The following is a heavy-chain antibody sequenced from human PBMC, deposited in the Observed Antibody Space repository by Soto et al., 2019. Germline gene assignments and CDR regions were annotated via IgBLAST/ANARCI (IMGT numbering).Heavy chain of an antibody. D-gene: IGHD5-18*01. CDR2: IKQDGSEK. CDR3: AREGAGYSYGYDY. V-gene: IGHV3-7*01. CDR1: GFTFSSYW. Sequence: ESGGGLVQPGGSLRLSCAASGFTFSSYWMSWVRQAPGKGLEWVANIKQDGSEKYYVDSVKGRFTISRDNAKNSLYLQMNSLRAEDTAVYYCAREGAGYSYGYDYWGQGTLVTVSS. J-gene: IGHJ4*02.